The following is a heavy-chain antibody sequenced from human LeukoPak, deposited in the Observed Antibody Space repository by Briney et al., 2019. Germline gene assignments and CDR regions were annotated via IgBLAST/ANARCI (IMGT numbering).Heavy chain of an antibody. CDR2: IKQDGSEK. Sequence: GGSLRLSCAASGFTFSSYWMSWVRQAPGKGLEWVANIKQDGSEKYYVDSVKGRFTISRDNAKNSLYLQMNSLRAEDTAVYYCTRSGDPHYYDSSGISWWGQGTLVTVSS. J-gene: IGHJ4*02. CDR1: GFTFSSYW. CDR3: TRSGDPHYYDSSGISW. D-gene: IGHD3-22*01. V-gene: IGHV3-7*01.